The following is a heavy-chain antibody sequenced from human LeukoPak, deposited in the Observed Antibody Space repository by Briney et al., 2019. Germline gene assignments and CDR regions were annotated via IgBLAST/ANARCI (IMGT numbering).Heavy chain of an antibody. V-gene: IGHV3-11*01. CDR1: GFTFSDFY. Sequence: PGGSLRLSCAASGFTFSDFYLSWLRQAPGKGLEWISYISSNGGTIYYADSVKGRFTISRDNAKNSLFLQMNSLRAEDTAVYYCARDEGNGYYPYWGQGTLVTVSS. CDR3: ARDEGNGYYPY. J-gene: IGHJ4*02. CDR2: ISSNGGTI. D-gene: IGHD3-3*01.